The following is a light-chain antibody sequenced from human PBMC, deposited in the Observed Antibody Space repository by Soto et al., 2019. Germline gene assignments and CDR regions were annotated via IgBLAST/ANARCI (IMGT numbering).Light chain of an antibody. J-gene: IGLJ1*01. CDR3: SSYRSSSSYV. V-gene: IGLV2-14*01. CDR1: SSDIGGYKY. Sequence: QSVLTQPASVSGSPGQSITISCTGTSSDIGGYKYVSWYQQHPGKAPKLMNYDVNNRPSGVSNRFTGSKSGNTAYLTITGLQVEDEADYYCSSYRSSSSYVFGTGTKGTVL. CDR2: DVN.